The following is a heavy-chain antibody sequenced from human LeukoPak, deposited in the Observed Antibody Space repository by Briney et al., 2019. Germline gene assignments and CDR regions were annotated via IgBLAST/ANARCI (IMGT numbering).Heavy chain of an antibody. J-gene: IGHJ4*02. CDR1: GGSISSSNW. CDR3: ARQSIAVAASDY. V-gene: IGHV4-4*02. Sequence: SETLSLTCAVSGGSISSSNWWSWVRQPPGKGLEWIGEIYHSGSTNYNPSLKSRVTISVDTSKNQFSLKLSSVTAADTAVYYCARQSIAVAASDYWGQGTLVTVSS. CDR2: IYHSGST. D-gene: IGHD6-19*01.